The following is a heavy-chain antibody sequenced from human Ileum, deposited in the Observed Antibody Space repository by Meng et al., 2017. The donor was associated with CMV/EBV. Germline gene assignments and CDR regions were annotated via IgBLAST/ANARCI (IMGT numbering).Heavy chain of an antibody. CDR2: IYDSGST. D-gene: IGHD6-13*01. CDR1: GGSISSYD. CDR3: ARGGFGSSWLSTPENWIDP. V-gene: IGHV4-59*01. Sequence: VQMQEPGPGMVKASETLSLTCTGSGGSISSYDWSWIRQHPGKGLEWIGDIYDSGSTNYNPSLKSRVTISGDTSKNQFSLKLSSVTAADTAVYYCARGGFGSSWLSTPENWIDPWGQGTLVTVSS. J-gene: IGHJ5*02.